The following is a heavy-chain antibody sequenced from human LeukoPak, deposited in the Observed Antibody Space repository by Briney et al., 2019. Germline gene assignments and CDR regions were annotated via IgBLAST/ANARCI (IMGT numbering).Heavy chain of an antibody. D-gene: IGHD3-10*01. J-gene: IGHJ4*02. CDR1: GGSFNTYY. Sequence: SETLSLTCAVYGGSFNTYYWSWIRQPPGKGLEWIGEINHNGSTNYNPSLKSRVTISVDTSKNQFSLKLSSVTAADTAVYYCARSWYYYGSGSYYSAHYDYWGQGTLVTVSS. V-gene: IGHV4-34*01. CDR2: INHNGST. CDR3: ARSWYYYGSGSYYSAHYDY.